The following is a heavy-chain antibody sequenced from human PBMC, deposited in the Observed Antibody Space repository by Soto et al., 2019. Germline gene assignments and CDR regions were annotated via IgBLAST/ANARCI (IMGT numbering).Heavy chain of an antibody. CDR2: IYYTGST. CDR1: GDSISSDNYY. D-gene: IGHD2-8*01. V-gene: IGHV4-39*01. CDR3: ARHPGYAVPTVYATHYFNY. Sequence: QLQLQESGPGLVKPSETLSLTCTVSGDSISSDNYYCGWIRQPPGKGLEWIGSIYYTGSTYYNPSLKSRVTMSVDTSKSQFSLKLSSVTAADKAVYYCARHPGYAVPTVYATHYFNYWGQGILVTVST. J-gene: IGHJ4*02.